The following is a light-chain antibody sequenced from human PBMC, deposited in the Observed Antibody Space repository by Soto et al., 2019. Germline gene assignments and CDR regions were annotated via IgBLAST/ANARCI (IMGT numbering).Light chain of an antibody. Sequence: QSALTQPASVSGTPGQSITISCTGTSSDVGGYNYVCWYQQHPGKAPKLIIYDVTNRPSGVSDRLSASKSGNTAALSISGLQAEDEADDYCCSCTSIRTVLFGGGTKLTVL. CDR2: DVT. J-gene: IGLJ2*01. CDR3: CSCTSIRTVL. V-gene: IGLV2-14*01. CDR1: SSDVGGYNY.